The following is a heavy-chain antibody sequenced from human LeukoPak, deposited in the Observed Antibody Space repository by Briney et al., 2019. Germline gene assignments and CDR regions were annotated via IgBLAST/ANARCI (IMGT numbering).Heavy chain of an antibody. J-gene: IGHJ5*02. CDR1: GGSINSYY. D-gene: IGHD3-10*01. CDR2: ITYTGST. Sequence: SETLSLTCTVSGGSINSYYWSWIRQPPGKGLEWIGYITYTGSTNYNPSLKSRVTISVDTSKSQFSLKLSSVTAADTAIYYCARGGYYGSGNDFRFDPWGQGTLVTVSS. V-gene: IGHV4-59*01. CDR3: ARGGYYGSGNDFRFDP.